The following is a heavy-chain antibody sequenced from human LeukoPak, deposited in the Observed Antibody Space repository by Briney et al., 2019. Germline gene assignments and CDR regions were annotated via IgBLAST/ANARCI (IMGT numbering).Heavy chain of an antibody. CDR3: ARHRQVAAVVSRGAFDI. CDR1: GGSIGTYY. D-gene: IGHD2-8*02. Sequence: SETLSLTCTVAGGSIGTYYWSWIRQPPGKGLEWIAYIFYSGSTNYNPSLKSRVTISVDTSKDQFSLKLSSVTAADTAVYYCARHRQVAAVVSRGAFDIWGQGTMVSVSS. J-gene: IGHJ3*02. V-gene: IGHV4-59*08. CDR2: IFYSGST.